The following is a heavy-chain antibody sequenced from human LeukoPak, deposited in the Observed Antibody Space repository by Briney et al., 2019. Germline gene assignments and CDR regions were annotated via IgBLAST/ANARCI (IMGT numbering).Heavy chain of an antibody. CDR2: IYYSGST. V-gene: IGHV4-31*03. Sequence: PSQTLSLTCTVSGGSISSGGYYWSWIRQHPGKGLEWIGYIYYSGSTYYNPSLKSRATISVDTSKNQFSLKLSSVTAADTAVYYCARSGYSYGSRIDYWGQGTLVTVSS. CDR3: ARSGYSYGSRIDY. J-gene: IGHJ4*02. CDR1: GGSISSGGYY. D-gene: IGHD5-18*01.